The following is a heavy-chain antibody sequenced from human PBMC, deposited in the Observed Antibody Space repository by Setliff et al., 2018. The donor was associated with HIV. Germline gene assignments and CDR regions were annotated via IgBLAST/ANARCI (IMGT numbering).Heavy chain of an antibody. J-gene: IGHJ5*02. D-gene: IGHD6-13*01. CDR2: IYHSGST. CDR3: ARDIQAAGTGWFDP. V-gene: IGHV4-38-2*02. CDR1: GYSISSGYY. Sequence: LSLTCAVSGYSISSGYYWGWIRQPPGKGLEWIGSIYHSGSTYYNPSLKSRVTISLDTSKNQFSLKLSSVTAADTAVYYCARDIQAAGTGWFDPWGQGILVTVSS.